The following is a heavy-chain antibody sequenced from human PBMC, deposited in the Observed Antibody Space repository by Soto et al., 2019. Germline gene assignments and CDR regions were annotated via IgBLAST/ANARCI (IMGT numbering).Heavy chain of an antibody. CDR3: ARGGYCSSTSCFKAAFDI. V-gene: IGHV4-34*01. Sequence: QVQLQQWGAGLLKPSETLSLTCAVYGGSFSGYYWSWIRQLPGKGLEWIGEINHRGSTNYNPSLKNRVTILVDTSKDQFSLKLSSVTGADTAVYYCARGGYCSSTSCFKAAFDIWGQGTMVTVSS. J-gene: IGHJ3*02. CDR2: INHRGST. CDR1: GGSFSGYY. D-gene: IGHD2-2*01.